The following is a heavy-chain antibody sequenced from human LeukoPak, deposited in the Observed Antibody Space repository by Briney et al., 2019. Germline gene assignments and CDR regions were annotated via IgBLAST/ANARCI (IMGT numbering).Heavy chain of an antibody. CDR1: GGSISSYY. Sequence: SETLSLTCTVSGGSISSYYWSWIRQPPGKGLEWIGYIYYSGSTNYNPSLKSRVTISVDTSKNQFSLKLSSVTAADTAVYYCASFSVGVIGYSSSWSLFDYWGQGTLVTVSS. V-gene: IGHV4-59*01. D-gene: IGHD6-13*01. J-gene: IGHJ4*02. CDR3: ASFSVGVIGYSSSWSLFDY. CDR2: IYYSGST.